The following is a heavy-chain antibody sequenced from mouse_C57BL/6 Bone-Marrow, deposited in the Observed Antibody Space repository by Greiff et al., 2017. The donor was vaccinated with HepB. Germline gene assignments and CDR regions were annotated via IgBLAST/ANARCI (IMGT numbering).Heavy chain of an antibody. CDR3: ARSTMVTREGGNDFDY. V-gene: IGHV1-7*01. J-gene: IGHJ2*01. CDR1: GYTFTSYW. Sequence: QVQLQQSGAELAKPGASVKLSCKASGYTFTSYWMHWVKQRPGQGLEWIGYINPSSGYTKYNQKFKDKATLTADKSSSTAYMQLGSLTYEDSAVYDCARSTMVTREGGNDFDYWGQGSTLTV. CDR2: INPSSGYT. D-gene: IGHD2-2*01.